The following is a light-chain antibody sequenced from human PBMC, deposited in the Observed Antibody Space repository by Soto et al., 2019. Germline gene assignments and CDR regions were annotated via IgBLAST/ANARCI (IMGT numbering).Light chain of an antibody. CDR2: DAS. V-gene: IGKV1-33*01. CDR1: QGISNY. CDR3: QQYDNLPPRLT. J-gene: IGKJ4*01. Sequence: DIQMTQSPSSLSASVGDRVTITCRASQGISNYLAWYQQKLGKVPKLLIYDASNLETGVPSRFSGSGSGTDFTFTISSLQPEDIATYYCQQYDNLPPRLTFGGGTKVEIK.